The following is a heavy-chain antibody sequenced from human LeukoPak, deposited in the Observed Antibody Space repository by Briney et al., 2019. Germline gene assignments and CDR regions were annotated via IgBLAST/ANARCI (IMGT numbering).Heavy chain of an antibody. J-gene: IGHJ4*02. CDR2: ITGSSSTI. V-gene: IGHV3-48*01. Sequence: PGGSLRLSCAASGFTFRNYNINWVRQAPGKGLEWVSYITGSSSTIYYADSVRGRFTISRDNAENSLFLQMNSLRAEDTAVYFCVRDRGGGNWLDYWGQGTLVTVSS. CDR3: VRDRGGGNWLDY. CDR1: GFTFRNYN. D-gene: IGHD1-20*01.